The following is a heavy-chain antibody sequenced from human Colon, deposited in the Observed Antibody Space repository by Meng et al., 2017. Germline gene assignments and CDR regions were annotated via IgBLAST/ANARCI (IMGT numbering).Heavy chain of an antibody. Sequence: ASVKVSCKASGYTFTNYDINWVRQATGQGLEWMGWMNPKSGKTGYAQKFQGRVTITRDTSIGTDYMELSTVTSEDTAVYYCARAGSGYYDSHFDSWGQGTLVTVSS. V-gene: IGHV1-8*03. CDR1: GYTFTNYD. CDR2: MNPKSGKT. CDR3: ARAGSGYYDSHFDS. D-gene: IGHD3-22*01. J-gene: IGHJ4*02.